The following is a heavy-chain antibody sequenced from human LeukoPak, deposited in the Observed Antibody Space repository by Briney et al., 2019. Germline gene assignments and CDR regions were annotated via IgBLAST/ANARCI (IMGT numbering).Heavy chain of an antibody. V-gene: IGHV3-30-3*01. CDR2: ISYDGSNK. J-gene: IGHJ6*02. Sequence: PGGSLRLSCAGSGFTFSSYAMHWVRQAPGKGLEWVAVISYDGSNKYYADSVKGRFTISRDNSKNTLYLQMNSLRAEDTAVYYCASLSGWYYYYGMDVWGQGTTVTVSS. CDR3: ASLSGWYYYYGMDV. D-gene: IGHD6-19*01. CDR1: GFTFSSYA.